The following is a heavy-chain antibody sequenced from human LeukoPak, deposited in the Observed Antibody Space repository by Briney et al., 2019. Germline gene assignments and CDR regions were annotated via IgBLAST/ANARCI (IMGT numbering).Heavy chain of an antibody. Sequence: GGSLSRSFAASGLPFSSYAMHWVRPAPGKGLGYVSAIISNGGSTYYSNSVKGRFTISRDNSKHTLYLQMGSLRAEDMAVYYCARGDTPGWGSYRYTGFFDYWGQGTLVTVSS. CDR3: ARGDTPGWGSYRYTGFFDY. V-gene: IGHV3-64*01. CDR2: IISNGGST. J-gene: IGHJ4*02. D-gene: IGHD3-16*02. CDR1: GLPFSSYA.